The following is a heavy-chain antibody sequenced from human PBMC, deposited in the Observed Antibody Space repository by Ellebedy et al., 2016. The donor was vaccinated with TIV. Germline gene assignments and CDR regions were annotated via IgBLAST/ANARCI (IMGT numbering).Heavy chain of an antibody. CDR1: GYSFTSYW. CDR3: ARPVGLLYDAFDI. V-gene: IGHV5-51*01. Sequence: KVSCXGSGYSFTSYWIGWVRQMPGKGLEWMGIIYPGDSDTRYSPSFQGQVTISADKSISTAYLQWSSLKASDTAMYYCARPVGLLYDAFDIWGQGTMVTVFS. CDR2: IYPGDSDT. D-gene: IGHD1-26*01. J-gene: IGHJ3*02.